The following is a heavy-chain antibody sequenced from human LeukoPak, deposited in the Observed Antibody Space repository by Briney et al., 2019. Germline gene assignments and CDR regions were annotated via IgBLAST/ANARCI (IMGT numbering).Heavy chain of an antibody. V-gene: IGHV1-69*04. CDR1: GGTFSSYA. D-gene: IGHD6-13*01. CDR2: IIPILGIA. CDR3: ARVIAAAGILYYYGMDV. Sequence: GASVKLSCKASGGTFSSYAISWVRQAPGQGLEWMGRIIPILGIANYAQKFQGRVTITADKSTSTAYMELSSLRSEDTAVYYCARVIAAAGILYYYGMDVWGQGTTVTVSS. J-gene: IGHJ6*02.